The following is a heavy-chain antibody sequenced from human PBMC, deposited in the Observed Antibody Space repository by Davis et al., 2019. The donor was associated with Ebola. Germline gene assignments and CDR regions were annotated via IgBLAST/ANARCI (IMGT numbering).Heavy chain of an antibody. CDR1: GFTFSSYA. D-gene: IGHD1-14*01. CDR3: AKDQGFGPTAPEG. Sequence: GESLKISCAATGFTFSSYAMSWVRQAPGKGLEWVSAIMGSAYSTYYSDSVKGRFTISRDNSKQTLTLVMNSLRVEDTAIYYCAKDQGFGPTAPEGRGQGTLVTVSS. J-gene: IGHJ4*02. CDR2: IMGSAYST. V-gene: IGHV3-23*01.